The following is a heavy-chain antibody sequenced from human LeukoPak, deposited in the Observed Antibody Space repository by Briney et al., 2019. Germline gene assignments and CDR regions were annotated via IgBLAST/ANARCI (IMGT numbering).Heavy chain of an antibody. D-gene: IGHD2-15*01. V-gene: IGHV4-34*01. Sequence: PSETLSLTCAVFGGSFSGYYWSWIRQPPGKGLEWIGEINHSGSTNYNPSLKSRVTISVGTSKNQFSLKLSSVTAADTAVYYCARVGGGSAAYWGQGTLVTVSS. CDR3: ARVGGGSAAY. CDR2: INHSGST. CDR1: GGSFSGYY. J-gene: IGHJ4*02.